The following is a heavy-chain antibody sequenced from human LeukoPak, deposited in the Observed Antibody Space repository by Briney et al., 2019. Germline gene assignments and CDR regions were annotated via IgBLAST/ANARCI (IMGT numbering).Heavy chain of an antibody. J-gene: IGHJ3*02. CDR2: ISTDGSST. CDR3: VRGYSSSSGRAFDM. Sequence: GGSLRLSCAASGFTFSSYWMHWVRQAPGKGLVWVSRISTDGSSTNSADSVKGRLTISRDNAKNTLYLQMNSLRAEDTAVYYCVRGYSSSSGRAFDMWGQGTMVTASP. D-gene: IGHD6-6*01. CDR1: GFTFSSYW. V-gene: IGHV3-74*01.